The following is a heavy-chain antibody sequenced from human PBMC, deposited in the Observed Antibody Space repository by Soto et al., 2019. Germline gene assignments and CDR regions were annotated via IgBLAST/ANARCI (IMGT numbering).Heavy chain of an antibody. J-gene: IGHJ4*02. Sequence: ETLSLTCAVYGGSFSGYYWSWIRQPPGKGLEWIGEINHSGSTNYNPSLKSRVTISVDTSKNQFSLKLSSVTAADTAVYYCASSPYSSGWYFYWGQGTLVTVSS. D-gene: IGHD6-19*01. CDR3: ASSPYSSGWYFY. CDR1: GGSFSGYY. V-gene: IGHV4-34*01. CDR2: INHSGST.